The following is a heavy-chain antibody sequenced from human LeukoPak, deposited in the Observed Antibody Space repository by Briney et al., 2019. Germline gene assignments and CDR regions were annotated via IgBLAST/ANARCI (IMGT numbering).Heavy chain of an antibody. CDR1: GGSISSSSHY. J-gene: IGHJ6*02. Sequence: PSETLSLTCTVSGGSISSSSHYWGWIRQPPGKGLEWIGSIYYSGSTYYNPSLKSRVTISVDTSKNQCSLKLSSVTAADTAVYYCAGQWSMSRGYYHGMDVWGQGTTVTVSS. D-gene: IGHD2-8*01. CDR2: IYYSGST. V-gene: IGHV4-39*01. CDR3: AGQWSMSRGYYHGMDV.